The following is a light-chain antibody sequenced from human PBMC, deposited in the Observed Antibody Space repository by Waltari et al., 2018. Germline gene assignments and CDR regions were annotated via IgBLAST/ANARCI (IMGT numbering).Light chain of an antibody. CDR3: QSFDRDLNAVL. Sequence: QSVLTQPPSVSGAPGQSVTISCTGSSSNIRAVYDVHWYQQIPGSAPKVLIYRDDNRPSGVPGRFSGSTSGTSASLSVTGLHVEDEADYFCQSFDRDLNAVLFGGGTKLTVL. CDR1: SSNIRAVYD. CDR2: RDD. V-gene: IGLV1-40*01. J-gene: IGLJ2*01.